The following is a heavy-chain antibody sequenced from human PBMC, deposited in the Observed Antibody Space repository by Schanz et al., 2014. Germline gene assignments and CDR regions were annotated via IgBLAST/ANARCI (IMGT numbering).Heavy chain of an antibody. D-gene: IGHD3-9*01. CDR3: AKDHAGSDILTALGN. J-gene: IGHJ4*02. CDR2: ISGSGGST. CDR1: GFTFSSYT. Sequence: EVQLLESGGGLVRPGGSLRLSCAASGFTFSSYTMNWVRQAPGKGLEWVSGISGSGGSTYDADPVKGRFTISRDNSKNTLYLQMNSLRAEDTAVYYCAKDHAGSDILTALGNWGQGTLVTVSS. V-gene: IGHV3-23*01.